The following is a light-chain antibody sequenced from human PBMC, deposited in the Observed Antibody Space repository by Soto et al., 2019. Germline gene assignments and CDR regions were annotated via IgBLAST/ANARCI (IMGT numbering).Light chain of an antibody. CDR2: AGS. CDR1: QGIGRW. Sequence: IQLTQSPSSLSASVGDRVTITCRASQGIGRWLAWYQQKPGKAPKALIYAGSSSVSGVPSRFSGSESGTDFTLTIWSLQPEDFATYYCQQYKSYPLTFGGGTKVDI. V-gene: IGKV1D-16*01. CDR3: QQYKSYPLT. J-gene: IGKJ4*01.